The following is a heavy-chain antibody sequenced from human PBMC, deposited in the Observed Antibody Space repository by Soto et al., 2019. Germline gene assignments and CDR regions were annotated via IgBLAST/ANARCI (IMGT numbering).Heavy chain of an antibody. CDR3: ARSLPATAHIWFDP. D-gene: IGHD2-2*01. Sequence: SETLSLTCAVSGGSISSGGYSWSWIRQPPGKGLEWIGYIYHSGSTYYNPSLKSRVTISVDRSKNQFSLKLSSVTAADTAVYYCARSLPATAHIWFDPWGQGTLVTVSS. CDR2: IYHSGST. J-gene: IGHJ5*02. CDR1: GGSISSGGYS. V-gene: IGHV4-30-2*01.